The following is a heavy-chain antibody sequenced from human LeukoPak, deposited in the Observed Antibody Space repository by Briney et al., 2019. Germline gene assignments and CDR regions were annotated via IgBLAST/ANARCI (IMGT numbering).Heavy chain of an antibody. CDR2: ISAYNGNT. V-gene: IGHV1-18*04. J-gene: IGHJ4*02. Sequence: ASVKVSCKASGYTFTSYGISWARQAPGQGLEWMGWISAYNGNTNYAQKLQGRVTMSTDTSTSTAYMELRSLRSDDTAVYYCARNLLGSYSPDYWGQGTLVTVSS. CDR1: GYTFTSYG. D-gene: IGHD2-15*01. CDR3: ARNLLGSYSPDY.